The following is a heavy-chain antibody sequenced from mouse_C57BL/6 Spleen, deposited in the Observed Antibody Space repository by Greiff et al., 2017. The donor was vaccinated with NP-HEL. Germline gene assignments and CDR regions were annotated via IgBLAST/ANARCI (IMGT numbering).Heavy chain of an antibody. CDR2: ISSGGSYT. V-gene: IGHV5-6*01. CDR1: GFTFSSYG. CDR3: ARGDSAY. D-gene: IGHD2-13*01. J-gene: IGHJ3*01. Sequence: VQLKESGGDLVKPGGSLKLSCAASGFTFSSYGMSWVRQTPDKRLEWVATISSGGSYTYYPDSVKGRFTISRDNAKNTLYLQMSSLKSEDTAMYYCARGDSAYWGQGTLVTVSA.